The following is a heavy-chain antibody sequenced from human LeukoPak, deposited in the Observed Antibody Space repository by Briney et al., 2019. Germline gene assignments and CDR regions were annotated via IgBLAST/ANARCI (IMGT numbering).Heavy chain of an antibody. D-gene: IGHD3-3*01. J-gene: IGHJ6*03. CDR2: IKQDGSEK. Sequence: SGGSLRLSCAASGFTVSSNYMSWVRQAPGKGLEWVANIKQDGSEKYYVDSVKGRFTISRDNAKNSLYLQMNSLRAEDTAVYYCARDQRNYDFWSGYWNYYYYYMDVWGKGTTVTVSS. V-gene: IGHV3-7*01. CDR3: ARDQRNYDFWSGYWNYYYYYMDV. CDR1: GFTVSSNY.